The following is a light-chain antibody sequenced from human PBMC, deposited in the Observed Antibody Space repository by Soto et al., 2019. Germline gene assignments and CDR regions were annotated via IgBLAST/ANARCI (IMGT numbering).Light chain of an antibody. Sequence: EIVMTQSPATLSVSPGERATLSCRANQSVYSNLAWYQQKPGQAPRLLIYHASTRATGIPARFSGGGSGTEFTLTISILQSEDFAVYYCQQYTKWPLTFGGGTKVEIK. CDR1: QSVYSN. V-gene: IGKV3-15*01. J-gene: IGKJ4*01. CDR3: QQYTKWPLT. CDR2: HAS.